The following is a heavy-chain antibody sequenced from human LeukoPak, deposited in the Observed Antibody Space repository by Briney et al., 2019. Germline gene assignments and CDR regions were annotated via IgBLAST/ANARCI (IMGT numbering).Heavy chain of an antibody. CDR1: GFTFSSYA. V-gene: IGHV3-30-3*01. CDR2: ISYDGSNK. J-gene: IGHJ6*02. Sequence: PGGSLRLSCAASGFTFSSYAMHWVRQAPGKGLEWVAVISYDGSNKYYADSVKGRFTISRDNSKNTLYLQMNSLRAEDTAVYYCARDVAMDVWGQGTTVTVSS. CDR3: ARDVAMDV.